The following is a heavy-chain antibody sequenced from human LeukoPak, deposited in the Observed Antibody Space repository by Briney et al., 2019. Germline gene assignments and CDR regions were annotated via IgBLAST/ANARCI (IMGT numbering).Heavy chain of an antibody. D-gene: IGHD5-18*01. CDR1: DGSISSYY. CDR3: ARVPHTAMGPYYYYYGMDV. V-gene: IGHV4-59*01. Sequence: SETLSLTCTASDGSISSYYWSWIRQPPGKGLEWIGYIYYSGSTNYNPSLKSRVTISVDTSKNQFSLKLSSVTAADTAVYYCARVPHTAMGPYYYYYGMDVWGQGTTVTVSS. J-gene: IGHJ6*02. CDR2: IYYSGST.